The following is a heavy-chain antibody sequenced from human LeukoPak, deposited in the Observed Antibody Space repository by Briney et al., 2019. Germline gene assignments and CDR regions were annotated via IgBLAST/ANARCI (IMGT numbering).Heavy chain of an antibody. D-gene: IGHD1-26*01. Sequence: SETLSLTCTVSGYSISSGYYWGWIRQPPGKGLEWIGSIYHSGSTYYNPSLKSRVTISVDTSKNQFSLKLSSVTAADTAVYYCARHSSSTGRELLQWRKYYYMDVWGKGTTVTISS. J-gene: IGHJ6*03. V-gene: IGHV4-38-2*02. CDR3: ARHSSSTGRELLQWRKYYYMDV. CDR2: IYHSGST. CDR1: GYSISSGYY.